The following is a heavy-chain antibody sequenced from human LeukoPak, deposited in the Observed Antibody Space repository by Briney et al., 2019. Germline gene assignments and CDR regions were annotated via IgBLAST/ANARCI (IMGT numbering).Heavy chain of an antibody. J-gene: IGHJ4*02. CDR1: GYTFTSYY. D-gene: IGHD3-22*01. Sequence: ASMKVSCKTSGYTFTSYYVSWVRQAPGQGLEWMGWISGYNAKTKYVQKFQGRITMTIDASTTTAYMELRSLTSDGTAVYYCARVRDYYASSDYSDYWGQGTLATVSS. CDR3: ARVRDYYASSDYSDY. CDR2: ISGYNAKT. V-gene: IGHV1-18*04.